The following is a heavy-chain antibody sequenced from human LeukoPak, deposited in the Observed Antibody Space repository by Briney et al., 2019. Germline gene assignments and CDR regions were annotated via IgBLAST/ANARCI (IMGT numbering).Heavy chain of an antibody. CDR3: ARGFRYSDI. D-gene: IGHD2-15*01. Sequence: GGSLRLSCAGSGFTVRSNYMNWVRQAPGKGLEWISYISSSGATIYYADSVKGRLTSSRDNTKNSLYLQMNSLRGEDTAVYYCARGFRYSDIWGQGTMVTVSS. CDR1: GFTVRSNY. CDR2: ISSSGATI. J-gene: IGHJ3*02. V-gene: IGHV3-48*03.